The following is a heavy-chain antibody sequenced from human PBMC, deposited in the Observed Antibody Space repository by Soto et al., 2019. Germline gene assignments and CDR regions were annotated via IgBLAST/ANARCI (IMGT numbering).Heavy chain of an antibody. CDR3: VRDKYYDFWSGYYTPYQFCCMDV. Sequence: PGGSLRLSCAASGFPYSRYWMHWVRQAPGKGLVWVSRINSDGSSTTYVDSVKGRFTISRDNARNTLFLQMNSLRADDTAVYYCVRDKYYDFWSGYYTPYQFCCMDVWGQGTTVTVAS. J-gene: IGHJ6*02. CDR1: GFPYSRYW. CDR2: INSDGSST. D-gene: IGHD3-3*01. V-gene: IGHV3-74*01.